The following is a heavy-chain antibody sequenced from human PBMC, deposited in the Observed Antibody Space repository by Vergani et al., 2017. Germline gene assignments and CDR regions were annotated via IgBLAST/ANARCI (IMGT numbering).Heavy chain of an antibody. CDR1: GFTFSSYS. D-gene: IGHD6-19*01. CDR2: ISSSSSYI. Sequence: EVQLVESGGGLVKPGGSLRLSCAASGFTFSSYSMNWVRQAPGKGLEWVSSISSSSSYIYYADSVKGRFTISRDNAKNSLYLQMNSLRAEDTAVYYWAREPYSSGWGYYYGMDVWGQGTTVTVSS. J-gene: IGHJ6*02. V-gene: IGHV3-21*01. CDR3: AREPYSSGWGYYYGMDV.